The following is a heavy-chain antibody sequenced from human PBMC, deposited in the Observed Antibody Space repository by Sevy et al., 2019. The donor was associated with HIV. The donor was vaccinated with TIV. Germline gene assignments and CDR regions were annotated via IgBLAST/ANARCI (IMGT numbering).Heavy chain of an antibody. CDR1: GYAFTGYY. CDR3: ARAPTDFWTGGMAV. J-gene: IGHJ6*02. V-gene: IGHV1-2*06. D-gene: IGHD3-3*01. CDR2: INPISGGT. Sequence: ASVKVSCKASGYAFTGYYIHWVRQAPGQGLEWMGRINPISGGTDDSQKFQGRVTMTRDTSISTAYMDVSRLTSDDTAVYSCARAPTDFWTGGMAVWGQGTVVTVSS.